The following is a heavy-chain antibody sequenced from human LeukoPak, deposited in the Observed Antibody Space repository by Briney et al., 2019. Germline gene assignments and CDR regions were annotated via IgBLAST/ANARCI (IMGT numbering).Heavy chain of an antibody. Sequence: ASVRVSCKASGYTFTSYYMHWVRQAPGQGLEWMGIINPSGGSTSYAQKFQGRVTMTRDTSTSTVYMELSSLRSEDTAVYYCARTETTVVTPDYWGQGTLVTVSS. CDR3: ARTETTVVTPDY. V-gene: IGHV1-46*01. CDR1: GYTFTSYY. CDR2: INPSGGST. J-gene: IGHJ4*02. D-gene: IGHD4-23*01.